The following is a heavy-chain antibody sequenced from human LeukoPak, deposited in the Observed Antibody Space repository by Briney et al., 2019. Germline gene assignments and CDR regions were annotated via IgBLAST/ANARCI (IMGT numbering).Heavy chain of an antibody. CDR3: ARRDYYGSGSHDAFDI. CDR1: GGSISSGSYY. Sequence: SETLSLTCTVSGGSISSGSYYWSWNRQPAGKGLEWIGRIYTSGSTNYNPSLKSRVTISVDTSKNQFSLKLSSVTAADTAVYYCARRDYYGSGSHDAFDIWGQGTMVTVSS. CDR2: IYTSGST. J-gene: IGHJ3*02. V-gene: IGHV4-61*02. D-gene: IGHD3-10*01.